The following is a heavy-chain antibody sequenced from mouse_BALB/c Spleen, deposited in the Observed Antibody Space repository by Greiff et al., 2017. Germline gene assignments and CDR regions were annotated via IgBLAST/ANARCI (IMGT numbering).Heavy chain of an antibody. Sequence: EVKVVESGGGLVKPGGSLKLSCAASGFTFSSYAMSWVRQTPEKRLEWVATISSGGSYTYYPDSVKGRFTISRDNAKNTLYLQMSSLRSEDTAMYYCARQITTVVATDFDYWGQGTTLTVSS. CDR2: ISSGGSYT. CDR1: GFTFSSYA. J-gene: IGHJ2*01. D-gene: IGHD1-1*01. V-gene: IGHV5-9-3*01. CDR3: ARQITTVVATDFDY.